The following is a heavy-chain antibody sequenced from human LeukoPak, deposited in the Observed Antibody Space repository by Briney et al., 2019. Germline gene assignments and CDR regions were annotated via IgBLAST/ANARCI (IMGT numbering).Heavy chain of an antibody. CDR3: ASSDSRYCSSTSCYTYYYGMDV. D-gene: IGHD2-2*02. J-gene: IGHJ6*02. Sequence: ASVKVSCKASGYTSTSYDINWVRQATGQGLEWMGWMNPNSGNTGYAQKFQGRVTMTRNTSISTAYMELSSLRSEDTAVYYCASSDSRYCSSTSCYTYYYGMDVWGQGTTVTVSS. CDR1: GYTSTSYD. V-gene: IGHV1-8*01. CDR2: MNPNSGNT.